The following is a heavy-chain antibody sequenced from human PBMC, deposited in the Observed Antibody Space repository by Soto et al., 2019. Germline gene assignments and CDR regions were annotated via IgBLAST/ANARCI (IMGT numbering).Heavy chain of an antibody. CDR1: GGTFSSYA. D-gene: IGHD6-13*01. Sequence: SVKFSCKASGGTFSSYAISWVRQAPGQGLEWMGGIIPIFGTANYAQKFQGRVTITADKSTSTAYMELSSLRSEDTAVYYCARDMIAAAGTVYYYYGMDVWGQGTTVTVSS. V-gene: IGHV1-69*06. CDR3: ARDMIAAAGTVYYYYGMDV. J-gene: IGHJ6*02. CDR2: IIPIFGTA.